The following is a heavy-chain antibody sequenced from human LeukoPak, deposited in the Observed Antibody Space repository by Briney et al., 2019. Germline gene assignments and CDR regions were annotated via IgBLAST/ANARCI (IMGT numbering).Heavy chain of an antibody. D-gene: IGHD6-19*01. CDR1: GFTFSSYS. CDR2: ISSSSSYI. CDR3: ARGLVTSGCLDY. J-gene: IGHJ4*02. Sequence: GGSLRLSCAASGFTFSSYSMNWVRQAPGKGLGWVSSISSSSSYIYYADSVKGRFTISRDNARHSLYLQMNSLRAEDTAVYYCARGLVTSGCLDYWGQGTLVTVSS. V-gene: IGHV3-21*01.